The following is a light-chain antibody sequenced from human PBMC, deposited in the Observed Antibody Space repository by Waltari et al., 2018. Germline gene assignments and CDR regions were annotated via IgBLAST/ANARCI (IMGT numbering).Light chain of an antibody. CDR3: QNHERLPAT. J-gene: IGKJ1*01. CDR1: QSVGRF. V-gene: IGKV3-20*01. CDR2: EAS. Sequence: EIVLTHSPGTLSLSPGKTAPLSCRARQSVGRFIVWYQQKPGQAPRLLIYEASRRAPGTPDRFSGSGSGTDFSLTISGLEPEDFAVYYCQNHERLPATFGQGTKVEIK.